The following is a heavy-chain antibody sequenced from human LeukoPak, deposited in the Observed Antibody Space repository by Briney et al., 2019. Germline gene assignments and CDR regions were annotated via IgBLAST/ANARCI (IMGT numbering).Heavy chain of an antibody. V-gene: IGHV1-2*06. CDR1: GYTFTGYY. CDR3: TRVRALAAAGTGARYFQD. Sequence: ASVKVSCKASGYTFTGYYMHWVRQAPGQGLEWMGRINPNSGGTNYAQKFQGRVTMTRDTSISTAYMELSRLRSDDTAVYFCTRVRALAAAGTGARYFQDWGQGTLVTVSS. J-gene: IGHJ1*01. D-gene: IGHD6-13*01. CDR2: INPNSGGT.